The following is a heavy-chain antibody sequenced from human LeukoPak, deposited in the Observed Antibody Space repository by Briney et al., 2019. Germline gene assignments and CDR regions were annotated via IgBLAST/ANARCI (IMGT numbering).Heavy chain of an antibody. J-gene: IGHJ4*02. V-gene: IGHV1-18*01. D-gene: IGHD6-13*01. CDR2: ISAYNGNT. Sequence: ASVKVSCKASGYTFTSYGISWVRQAPGQGLEWMGWISAYNGNTNYAQKLQGRVTMTTDTSTSTAYMELRSLGSDDTAVYYCARGRPSGYSSSWYYFDYWGQGTLVTVSS. CDR1: GYTFTSYG. CDR3: ARGRPSGYSSSWYYFDY.